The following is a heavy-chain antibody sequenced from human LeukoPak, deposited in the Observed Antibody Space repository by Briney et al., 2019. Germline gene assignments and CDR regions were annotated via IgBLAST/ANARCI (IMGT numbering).Heavy chain of an antibody. CDR1: GYSFTSYW. V-gene: IGHV5-51*01. CDR3: ARHGLTGTTYGAPFDY. CDR2: IYPGDSDT. D-gene: IGHD1-7*01. J-gene: IGHJ4*02. Sequence: GESLKISCKGSGYSFTSYWIGWVRQMPGKGLEWMGIIYPGDSDTRYSPSFQGQVTISADKSISTAYLQWSSLKASDTAMYYCARHGLTGTTYGAPFDYWGQGTLVTVSS.